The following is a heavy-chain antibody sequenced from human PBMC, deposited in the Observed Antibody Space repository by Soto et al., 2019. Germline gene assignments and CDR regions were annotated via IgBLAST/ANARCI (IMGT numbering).Heavy chain of an antibody. J-gene: IGHJ6*02. CDR2: IWYDGSNK. Sequence: QVQLVESGGGVVQPGRSLRLSCAASGFTFSSYGMHWVRQAPGKGLEWVAVIWYDGSNKYYADSVKGRFTISRDNSKNPLYLQMNSLRAEDTAVYYCARGGTRHYYYGMDVWGQGTTVTVSS. CDR3: ARGGTRHYYYGMDV. CDR1: GFTFSSYG. V-gene: IGHV3-33*01.